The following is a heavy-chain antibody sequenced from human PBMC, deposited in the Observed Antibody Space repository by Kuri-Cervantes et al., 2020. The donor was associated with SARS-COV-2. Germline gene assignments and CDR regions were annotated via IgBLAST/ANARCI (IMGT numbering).Heavy chain of an antibody. CDR1: GFTLSLFA. J-gene: IGHJ4*02. CDR3: VGHGSSSI. CDR2: ISGSGGST. V-gene: IGHV3-23*01. D-gene: IGHD6-13*01. Sequence: GGSLRLSCAASGFTLSLFAMHWVRQAPGKGLEWVSAISGSGGSTYYADSVKGRFTISRDNAKNSLYLQMNSLRAEDTAVYYCVGHGSSSIWGQGTLVTVSS.